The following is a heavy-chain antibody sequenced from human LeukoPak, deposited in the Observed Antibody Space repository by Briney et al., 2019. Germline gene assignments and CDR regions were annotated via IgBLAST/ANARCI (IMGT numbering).Heavy chain of an antibody. CDR1: GFTVSSNY. D-gene: IGHD5-24*01. Sequence: GGSLRLSCAASGFTVSSNYMSWVRQAPGKGLEWVSIIYSARNTYYADSVKGRFTISRDISKNTLYLQVDSLRAEDTAVYYCARGTGGYNLGYYFDYWGQGTLVTVSS. V-gene: IGHV3-53*01. J-gene: IGHJ4*02. CDR2: IYSARNT. CDR3: ARGTGGYNLGYYFDY.